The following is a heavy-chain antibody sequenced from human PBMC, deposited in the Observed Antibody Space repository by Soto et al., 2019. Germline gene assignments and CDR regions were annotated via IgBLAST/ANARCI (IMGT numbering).Heavy chain of an antibody. CDR1: GYTFTSYA. Sequence: ASVKVSCKASGYTFTSYAMHWVRQAPGQRLEWMGWINAGNGNTKYSQKFQGRVTITRDTSASTAYMELSSLKDTAVYYCARGYSGYLAWFDPWGQGTLVTV. D-gene: IGHD5-12*01. CDR3: ARGYSGYLAWFDP. CDR2: INAGNGNT. J-gene: IGHJ5*02. V-gene: IGHV1-3*01.